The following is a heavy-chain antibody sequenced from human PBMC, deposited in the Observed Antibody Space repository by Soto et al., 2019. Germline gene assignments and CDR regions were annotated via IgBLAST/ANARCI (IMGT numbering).Heavy chain of an antibody. CDR1: GFTFSNYA. J-gene: IGHJ3*02. D-gene: IGHD2-15*01. Sequence: PGGSLRLSCAASGFTFSNYAMTWVRQAPGKGLEWVSSIAGGGGGTYYAGSVKGRFTISRDNSKNTLYLEMNILRAEDTALYYCAKDVIDCESGTCYPQASDIWGQGTMVTVSS. CDR3: AKDVIDCESGTCYPQASDI. V-gene: IGHV3-23*01. CDR2: IAGGGGGT.